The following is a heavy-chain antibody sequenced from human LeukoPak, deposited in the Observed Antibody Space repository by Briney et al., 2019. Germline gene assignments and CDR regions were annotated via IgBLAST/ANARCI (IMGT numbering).Heavy chain of an antibody. CDR3: ATHRLLWFGGPNYMDV. CDR2: IYSGGSK. V-gene: IGHV3-66*04. Sequence: PGGSLILSYAASGCTVSNNYMSLVRQAPGEGLEWVSVIYSGGSKYYADSVKGRFTISRDNSKNTLYLQMNSLGAEDTAVYYCATHRLLWFGGPNYMDVWGKGTTVPVSS. D-gene: IGHD3-10*01. CDR1: GCTVSNNY. J-gene: IGHJ6*03.